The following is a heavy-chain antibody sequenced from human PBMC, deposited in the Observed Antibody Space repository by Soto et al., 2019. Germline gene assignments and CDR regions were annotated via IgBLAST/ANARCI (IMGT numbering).Heavy chain of an antibody. D-gene: IGHD6-13*01. CDR1: GFTFSGSA. Sequence: GGSLRLSCAASGFTFSGSAMHWVRQASGKGLEWVGRIRSKANSYATAYAASVKGRFTISRDDSKNTAYLQMNSLKTEDSAVYYCTSPPSSSWSFDYWGQGTLVTVSS. CDR2: IRSKANSYAT. J-gene: IGHJ4*02. V-gene: IGHV3-73*01. CDR3: TSPPSSSWSFDY.